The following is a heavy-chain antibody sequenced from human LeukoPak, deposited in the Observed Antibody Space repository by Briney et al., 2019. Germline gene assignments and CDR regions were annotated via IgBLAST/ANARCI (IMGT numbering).Heavy chain of an antibody. CDR1: GGSISSSSYY. D-gene: IGHD4-23*01. J-gene: IGHJ4*02. CDR3: ARRHAVVKPFDY. CDR2: IYYSGST. Sequence: SETLSLTCTVSGGSISSSSYYWGWIRQPPGKGLEWIGSIYYSGSTYYNPSLKSRVTISVDTSKNQFSLKLSSVTAVDTAVYYCARRHAVVKPFDYWGQGTLVTVSS. V-gene: IGHV4-39*01.